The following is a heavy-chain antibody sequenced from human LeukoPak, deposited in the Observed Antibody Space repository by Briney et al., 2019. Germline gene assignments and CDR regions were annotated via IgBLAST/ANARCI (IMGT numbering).Heavy chain of an antibody. D-gene: IGHD1-26*01. V-gene: IGHV3-48*03. CDR2: ISSSGSTI. J-gene: IGHJ3*02. Sequence: GGSLRLSCAASGFTFSSYEMNWVRQAPGKGLEWVSYISSSGSTIYYADSVKGRFTISRDNAKNSLYLQMNSLRAEGTAVYYCARDRGGSYNHDAFDIWGQGTMVTVSS. CDR3: ARDRGGSYNHDAFDI. CDR1: GFTFSSYE.